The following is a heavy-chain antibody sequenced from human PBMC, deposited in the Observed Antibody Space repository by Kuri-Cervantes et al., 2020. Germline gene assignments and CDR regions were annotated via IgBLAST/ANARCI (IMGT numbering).Heavy chain of an antibody. D-gene: IGHD6-13*01. Sequence: GESLKISCAASGFTFSSYSMNWVRQAPGKGLEWVSSISSSSSYIYYADSVKGRFTISRDNAKNTLYLQMNSLRAEDTAVYYCAKDGITSAGTPFDSWGQGTLVTVSS. CDR1: GFTFSSYS. J-gene: IGHJ4*02. CDR2: ISSSSSYI. CDR3: AKDGITSAGTPFDS. V-gene: IGHV3-21*01.